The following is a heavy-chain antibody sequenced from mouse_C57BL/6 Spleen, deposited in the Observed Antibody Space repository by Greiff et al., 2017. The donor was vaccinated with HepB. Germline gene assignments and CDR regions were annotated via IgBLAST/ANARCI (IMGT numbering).Heavy chain of an antibody. CDR1: GFAFSSSW. D-gene: IGHD2-12*01. V-gene: IGHV1-82*01. CDR3: AKTAYYNDFDD. Sequence: VQLVESGPELVKPGASVKISCTASGFAFSSSWMNWVKQRPGKGLEWIGRIYPGDGDTNYNGKFKGKATLTADKSSRTAYMQLVSLTSADSAVYFCAKTAYYNDFDDWGQGTTLTVSS. J-gene: IGHJ2*01. CDR2: IYPGDGDT.